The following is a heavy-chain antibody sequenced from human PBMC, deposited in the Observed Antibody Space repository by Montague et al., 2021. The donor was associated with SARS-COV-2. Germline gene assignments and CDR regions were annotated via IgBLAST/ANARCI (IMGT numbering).Heavy chain of an antibody. CDR1: GFAFNGYA. CDR3: ARPPSLHAFHLNGFYSLAS. V-gene: IGHV3-30*04. CDR2: ISYEGSMK. Sequence: SLRLSCAASGFAFNGYALHWVRQAPGQGLEWVALISYEGSMKFYADSVKGRFTISRDSSKNTLYLDMNNLSPEDTAVYYCARPPSLHAFHLNGFYSLASWGRGTLVTVPS. J-gene: IGHJ4*02. D-gene: IGHD3-9*01.